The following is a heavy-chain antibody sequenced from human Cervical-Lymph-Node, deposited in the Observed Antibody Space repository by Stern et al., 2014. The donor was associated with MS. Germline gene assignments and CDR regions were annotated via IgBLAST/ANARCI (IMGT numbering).Heavy chain of an antibody. CDR2: ITGSSGYI. D-gene: IGHD2-15*01. CDR3: ARDVSSAIGWFYFDY. V-gene: IGHV3-21*06. Sequence: VQLVESGGGLVKPGGSLRLSCAASGFTFSSYAINWVRQAPGKGLEWVSSITGSSGYIWYTDSVKGRFTISRDNAKNSLYLQMNSLRVEDTAVYYCARDVSSAIGWFYFDYWGQGTLVTVSS. J-gene: IGHJ4*02. CDR1: GFTFSSYA.